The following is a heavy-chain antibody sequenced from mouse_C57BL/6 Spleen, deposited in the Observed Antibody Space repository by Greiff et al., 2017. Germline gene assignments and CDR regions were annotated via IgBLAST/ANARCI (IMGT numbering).Heavy chain of an antibody. D-gene: IGHD2-4*01. CDR1: GYTFTSYW. CDR3: ARDPLYDYDEGYYFDY. V-gene: IGHV1-55*01. CDR2: IYPGSGST. J-gene: IGHJ2*01. Sequence: QVQLQQPGAELVKPGASVKMSCKASGYTFTSYWITWVKQRPGQGLEWIGDIYPGSGSTNYNEKFKSKATLTVDTSTSTAYMQLSSLTSEASAVYYCARDPLYDYDEGYYFDYWGQGTTLTVSS.